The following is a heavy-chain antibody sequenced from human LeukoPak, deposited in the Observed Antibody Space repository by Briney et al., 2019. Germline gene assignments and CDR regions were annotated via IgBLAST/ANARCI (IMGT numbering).Heavy chain of an antibody. J-gene: IGHJ4*02. CDR2: IYYSGST. CDR1: GGSISSSSYY. Sequence: SETLSLTCTVSGGSISSSSYYWGWIRQPPGKGLEWIGSIYYSGSTYYNPSLKSRVTISVDTSKNQFSLKLSSVTAADTAVYYCAREQYDYVWGSYRPAQIDYWGQGTLVTVSS. D-gene: IGHD3-16*02. V-gene: IGHV4-39*07. CDR3: AREQYDYVWGSYRPAQIDY.